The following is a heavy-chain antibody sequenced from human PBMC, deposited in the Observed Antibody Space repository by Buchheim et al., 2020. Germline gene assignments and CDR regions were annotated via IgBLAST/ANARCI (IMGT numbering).Heavy chain of an antibody. CDR2: ISYDGSNK. CDR3: AREGKYYDSSGYYYYYYGMDV. CDR1: GFTFSSYA. D-gene: IGHD3-22*01. Sequence: QVQLVESGGGVVQPGRSLRLSCAASGFTFSSYAMHWVRQAPGKGLEWVAVISYDGSNKYYADSVKGRFTISRDNSKNTLYLQMNSLRAEDTAVYYCAREGKYYDSSGYYYYYYGMDVWGQGTT. V-gene: IGHV3-30-3*01. J-gene: IGHJ6*02.